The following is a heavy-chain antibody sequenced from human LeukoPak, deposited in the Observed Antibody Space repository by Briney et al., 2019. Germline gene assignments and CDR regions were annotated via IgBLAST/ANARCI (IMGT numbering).Heavy chain of an antibody. V-gene: IGHV1-69*06. Sequence: GASVKVSCKASGGTFSSYAISWVRQAPGQGLEWMGGIIPIFGTANYAQKFQGRVTITADKSTSTAYMELSSLRSEDTAVYYCARELETYYYDSSGYYGWFDPWGQGTLVTVSS. CDR3: ARELETYYYDSSGYYGWFDP. J-gene: IGHJ5*02. CDR2: IIPIFGTA. D-gene: IGHD3-22*01. CDR1: GGTFSSYA.